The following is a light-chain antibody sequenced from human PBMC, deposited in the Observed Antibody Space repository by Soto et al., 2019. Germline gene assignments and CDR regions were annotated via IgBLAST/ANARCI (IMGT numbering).Light chain of an antibody. Sequence: ALTQPASVSGSPGQSITISCTGTSSDVGSYNYVSWYQQHPGKVPKLMIYEVSNRPSGVSNRFSGSKSGNTASLTISGLQAEDEADYYCSSYTSSSPVVFGGGTKVTVL. V-gene: IGLV2-14*01. J-gene: IGLJ2*01. CDR2: EVS. CDR3: SSYTSSSPVV. CDR1: SSDVGSYNY.